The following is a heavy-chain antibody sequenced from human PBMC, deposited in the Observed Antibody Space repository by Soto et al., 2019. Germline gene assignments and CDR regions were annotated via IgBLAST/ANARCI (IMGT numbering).Heavy chain of an antibody. Sequence: GGSLRLSCAASGFTFTSYAMSWVRQAPGKGLEWVSAISGSGGSTYYADSVKGRFTISRDNSKNTLYLQMNSLRAEDTAVYYCAKLRNGYGDAYFDYWGQGTLVTVSS. V-gene: IGHV3-23*01. CDR1: GFTFTSYA. CDR3: AKLRNGYGDAYFDY. J-gene: IGHJ4*02. CDR2: ISGSGGST. D-gene: IGHD4-17*01.